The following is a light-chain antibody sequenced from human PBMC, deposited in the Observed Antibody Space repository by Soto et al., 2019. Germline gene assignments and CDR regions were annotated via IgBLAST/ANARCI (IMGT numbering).Light chain of an antibody. CDR3: CSYAGSSTL. CDR2: EVS. V-gene: IGLV2-23*02. J-gene: IGLJ3*02. Sequence: QSALTQPASVSGSPGQSITISCTGTSSDVGSYNLVSWYQQHPGKAPKLMIYEVSKRPSGVSNRFSGSKSGNTASLTISGLQGEDEADYYCCSYAGSSTLFGGGTKLTVL. CDR1: SSDVGSYNL.